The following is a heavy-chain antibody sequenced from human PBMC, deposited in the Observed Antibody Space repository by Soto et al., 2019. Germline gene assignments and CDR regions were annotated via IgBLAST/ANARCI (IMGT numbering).Heavy chain of an antibody. Sequence: ASVKVSCKASGYTFTTYTMHWVRQAPGQRLEWMGWINAGNGNTKYSQKFQGRVTITRDTSASTAYMDLSSLRSEDTAVYYCARDPGTFGEFPYYYYYAMDVWGQGTKVTVYS. V-gene: IGHV1-3*01. CDR3: ARDPGTFGEFPYYYYYAMDV. D-gene: IGHD3-10*01. CDR2: INAGNGNT. J-gene: IGHJ6*02. CDR1: GYTFTTYT.